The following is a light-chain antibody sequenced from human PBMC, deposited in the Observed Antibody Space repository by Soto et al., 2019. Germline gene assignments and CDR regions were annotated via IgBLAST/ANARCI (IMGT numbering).Light chain of an antibody. CDR2: GNN. J-gene: IGLJ2*01. V-gene: IGLV1-40*01. CDR1: RSNIGAGYD. CDR3: QSYDSRLSGPV. Sequence: QSVLTQPPSVSGAPGQRVTISCSGTRSNIGAGYDVHWYRQLPGTAPKLLIYGNNNRPSGVPDRFSGSKSGTSASLAITGLQAEDEADYYCQSYDSRLSGPVFGGGTKVTVL.